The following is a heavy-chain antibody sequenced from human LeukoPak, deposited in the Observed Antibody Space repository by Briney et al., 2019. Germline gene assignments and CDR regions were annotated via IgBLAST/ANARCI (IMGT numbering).Heavy chain of an antibody. D-gene: IGHD1-20*01. V-gene: IGHV1-46*01. CDR2: INPSGGST. Sequence: GASVKVSCKASGYTFTSYYIHWVRQAPGQGLEWMGIINPSGGSTSYAQKFQGRVTMTRDTSISTAYMELSRLRSDDTAVYYCARVLYNWNDGALDPWGQGTLVTVSS. CDR3: ARVLYNWNDGALDP. J-gene: IGHJ5*02. CDR1: GYTFTSYY.